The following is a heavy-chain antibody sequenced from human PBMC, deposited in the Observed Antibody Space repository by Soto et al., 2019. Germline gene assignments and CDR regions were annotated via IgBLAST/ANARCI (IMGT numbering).Heavy chain of an antibody. CDR2: IHPSGGST. CDR1: GFMFSSYV. J-gene: IGHJ4*02. D-gene: IGHD3-9*01. CDR3: AKDPSTGPPDC. Sequence: GGSLRLSCAAAGFMFSSYVMSWVRQAPGKGLQWVATIHPSGGSTHYAESVRGRFTISRDNSRGTLYLQMNSLRAEDTAVYYCAKDPSTGPPDCWGQGALVTVSS. V-gene: IGHV3-23*01.